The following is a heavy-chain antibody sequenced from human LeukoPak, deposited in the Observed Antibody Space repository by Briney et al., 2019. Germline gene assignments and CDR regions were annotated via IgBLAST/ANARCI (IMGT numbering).Heavy chain of an antibody. J-gene: IGHJ4*02. Sequence: PSETLSLTCAVYGGSFSGYYWSWLRQPPGKGLEWIGEINHSGSTNYNPSLKSRVTISVDTSKNQFSLKLSSVTAADTAVYYCALRPRSRYCSSTSCPRGYYFDYWGQGTLVTVSS. CDR1: GGSFSGYY. CDR3: ALRPRSRYCSSTSCPRGYYFDY. CDR2: INHSGST. V-gene: IGHV4-34*01. D-gene: IGHD2-2*01.